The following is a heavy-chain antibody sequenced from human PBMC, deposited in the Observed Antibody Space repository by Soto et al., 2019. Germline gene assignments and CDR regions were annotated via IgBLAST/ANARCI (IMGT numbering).Heavy chain of an antibody. D-gene: IGHD5-12*01. CDR1: GYTFTGYY. Sequence: QVQLVQSGAEVKKPGASVKVSCKASGYTFTGYYMHWVRQAPGQGLEWMGWINPNSGGTNYAQNFQGWVTMTRDTSITTAYMELSRLRSDDTAVYYCARGGYRGYDFDYWGQGTLVTVSS. J-gene: IGHJ4*02. CDR2: INPNSGGT. CDR3: ARGGYRGYDFDY. V-gene: IGHV1-2*04.